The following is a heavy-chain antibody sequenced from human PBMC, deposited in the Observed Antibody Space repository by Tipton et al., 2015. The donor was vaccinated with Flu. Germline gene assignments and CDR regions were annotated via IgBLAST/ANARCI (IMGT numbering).Heavy chain of an antibody. Sequence: SLRLSCAASGFTFDDCAMHWVRQAPGKGLEWVSGISWNSGSIGYADSVKGRFTISRDNSKNMLYLRMNSLSAEDTAIYYCAKVIPEKVSGLDYWGQGTLVTVSS. CDR1: GFTFDDCA. CDR3: AKVIPEKVSGLDY. D-gene: IGHD5/OR15-5a*01. J-gene: IGHJ4*02. CDR2: ISWNSGSI. V-gene: IGHV3-9*01.